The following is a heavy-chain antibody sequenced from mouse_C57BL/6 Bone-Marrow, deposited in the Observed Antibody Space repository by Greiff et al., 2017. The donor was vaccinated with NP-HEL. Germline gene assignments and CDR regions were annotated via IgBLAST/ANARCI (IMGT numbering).Heavy chain of an antibody. D-gene: IGHD4-1*01. CDR3: AREDGGNWVVQYYFDY. V-gene: IGHV1-69*01. J-gene: IGHJ2*01. CDR1: GYTFTSYW. CDR2: IDPSDSYT. Sequence: QVQLKQSGAELVMPGASVKLSCKASGYTFTSYWMHWVKQRPGQGLEWIGEIDPSDSYTNYNQKFTGKSTLTVDKSSSTAYMQLSSLTSEDSAIYYGAREDGGNWVVQYYFDYWGQGTTLTVSS.